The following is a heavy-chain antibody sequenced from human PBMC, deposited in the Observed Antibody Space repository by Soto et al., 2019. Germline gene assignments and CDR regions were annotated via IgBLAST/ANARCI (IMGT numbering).Heavy chain of an antibody. V-gene: IGHV4-59*08. CDR2: IYYSGST. Sequence: TSETNSLTSSVADGYSSGYDWSWIRQPPGKGLEWIGYIYYSGSTNYNPSLKSRVTISVDTSKNQFSLKLSSVTAADTAVYYCARRYSSAFDIWGQGTMVTVSS. CDR3: ARRYSSAFDI. D-gene: IGHD6-13*01. CDR1: DGYSSGYD. J-gene: IGHJ3*02.